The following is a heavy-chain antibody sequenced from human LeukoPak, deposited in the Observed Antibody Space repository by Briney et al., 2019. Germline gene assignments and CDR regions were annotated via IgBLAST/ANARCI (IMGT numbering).Heavy chain of an antibody. J-gene: IGHJ4*02. Sequence: GESLRLSCAASGFTFSSYGMHWVRQAPGKGLEWVAFIRYDGSNKYYADSVKGRFTISRDNSKNTLYLQMNSLRAEDTAVYYCAKEGGYCSGGSCYNFDYWGQGTLVTVSS. CDR3: AKEGGYCSGGSCYNFDY. CDR1: GFTFSSYG. CDR2: IRYDGSNK. D-gene: IGHD2-15*01. V-gene: IGHV3-30*02.